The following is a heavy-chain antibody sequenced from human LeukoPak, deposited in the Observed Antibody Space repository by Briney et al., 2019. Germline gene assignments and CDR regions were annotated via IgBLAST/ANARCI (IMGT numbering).Heavy chain of an antibody. CDR3: ARVNDYGDYVDY. D-gene: IGHD4-17*01. CDR1: GYTFTGYY. V-gene: IGHV1-2*02. CDR2: INPNSGGT. J-gene: IGHJ4*02. Sequence: ASAKVSCKASGYTFTGYYMHWVRQAPGQGLEWMGWINPNSGGTNYAQKFQGRVTMTRDTSISTAYMELSRLRSDDTAVYYCARVNDYGDYVDYWGQGTLVTVSS.